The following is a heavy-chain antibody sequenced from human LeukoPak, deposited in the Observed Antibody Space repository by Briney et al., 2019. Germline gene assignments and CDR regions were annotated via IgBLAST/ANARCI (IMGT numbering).Heavy chain of an antibody. Sequence: PSETLSLTCTVSGGSISSGDYYWSWIRQPPGKGLEWIGYIYYSGSTYYSPSLKSRVTISVDTSKNQFSLKLSSVTAADTAVYYCARVNPTGTTRLGAFDIWGQGTMVTVSS. D-gene: IGHD1-7*01. CDR1: GGSISSGDYY. CDR3: ARVNPTGTTRLGAFDI. V-gene: IGHV4-30-4*08. CDR2: IYYSGST. J-gene: IGHJ3*02.